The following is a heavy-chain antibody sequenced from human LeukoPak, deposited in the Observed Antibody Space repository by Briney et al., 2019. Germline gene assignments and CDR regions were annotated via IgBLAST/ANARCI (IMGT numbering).Heavy chain of an antibody. CDR2: IYHSGST. CDR1: DYSISSGYY. J-gene: IGHJ4*02. V-gene: IGHV4-38-2*02. Sequence: ASETLSLTCTVSDYSISSGYYWGWIRQPPGKGLEWIGSIYHSGSTYYNPSLKSRVTISVDTSKNQFSLKLSSVTAADTAVYYCARAVGQWPYYFDYWGQGTLVTVSS. D-gene: IGHD6-19*01. CDR3: ARAVGQWPYYFDY.